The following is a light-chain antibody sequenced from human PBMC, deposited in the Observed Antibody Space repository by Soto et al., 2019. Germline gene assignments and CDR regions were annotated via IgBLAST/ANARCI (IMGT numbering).Light chain of an antibody. V-gene: IGLV2-14*01. CDR1: SSDVGGYNY. CDR3: SSYTTSSTLV. Sequence: QSALTQPASVSGSPGQSITISCTGTSSDVGGYNYVSWYQQYPGEAPKLMIYEVSNRPSGVSNRFSGSKSGNTASLTISGLQAEAEADYYCSSYTTSSTLVFGGGTKLTVL. J-gene: IGLJ2*01. CDR2: EVS.